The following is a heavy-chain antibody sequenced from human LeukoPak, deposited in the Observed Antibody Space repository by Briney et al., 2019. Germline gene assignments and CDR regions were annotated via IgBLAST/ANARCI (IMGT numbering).Heavy chain of an antibody. J-gene: IGHJ4*02. Sequence: GGSLRLSCAASGFTFSSYAMSWVRQAPGKGLEWVSYISSSSSTIYYADSVKGRFTISRDNAKNSLYLQMNSLRAEDTAVYYCARGRLSSGWYFDYWGQGTLVTVSS. CDR3: ARGRLSSGWYFDY. CDR1: GFTFSSYA. V-gene: IGHV3-48*04. D-gene: IGHD6-19*01. CDR2: ISSSSSTI.